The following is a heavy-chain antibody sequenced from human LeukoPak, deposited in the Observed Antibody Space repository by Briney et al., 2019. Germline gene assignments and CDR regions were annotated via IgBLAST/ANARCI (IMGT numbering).Heavy chain of an antibody. Sequence: GGSLRLSCAASGFTFSSYAMHWVRQAPGKGLEWVAVISYDGSNKYYADSVKGRFTISRDNSKNTLYLQMNSLRAEDTAVYYCAGEWGVRGATWSNFDYWGQGTLVTVSS. CDR3: AGEWGVRGATWSNFDY. CDR1: GFTFSSYA. J-gene: IGHJ4*02. D-gene: IGHD3-10*01. CDR2: ISYDGSNK. V-gene: IGHV3-30-3*01.